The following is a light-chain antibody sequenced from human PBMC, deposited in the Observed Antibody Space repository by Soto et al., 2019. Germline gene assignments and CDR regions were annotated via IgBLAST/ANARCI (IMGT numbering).Light chain of an antibody. V-gene: IGKV1-5*01. CDR1: QSISDS. CDR3: QQYNGYSRT. J-gene: IGKJ1*01. Sequence: DIQMTQSPSTLSASVGDRVTITCRASQSISDSLAWYQQKPGKAPYLLISDVSSLERAVPSRFSGSGSGTEFTLTISSMQPDDFATYYCQQYNGYSRTFGQGTKV. CDR2: DVS.